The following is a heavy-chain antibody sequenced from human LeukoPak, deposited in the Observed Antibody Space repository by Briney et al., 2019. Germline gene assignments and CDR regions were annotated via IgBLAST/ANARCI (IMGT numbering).Heavy chain of an antibody. V-gene: IGHV3-74*01. J-gene: IGHJ4*02. Sequence: PGGSLRLSCAASGFTFSSYWMHWVRQAPGKGLVWVSRINSDGSSTSYADSVKGRFTISRDNAKNTLYLQMNSLRAEDTAVYYCAREDHYGSGELTHWGQGTLVTVSS. CDR2: INSDGSST. CDR3: AREDHYGSGELTH. D-gene: IGHD3-10*01. CDR1: GFTFSSYW.